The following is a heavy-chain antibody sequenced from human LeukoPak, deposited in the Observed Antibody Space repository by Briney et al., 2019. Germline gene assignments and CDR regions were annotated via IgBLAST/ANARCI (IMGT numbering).Heavy chain of an antibody. CDR3: ARDIHSSGDYFDY. J-gene: IGHJ4*02. D-gene: IGHD3-22*01. CDR2: IYYSGST. Sequence: PSETLSLTCTVSGGSISSYYWSWIRQPPGKGLEWIGYIYYSGSTNYNPSLKSRVTISVDTSKNQFSLKLSSVTAADTAVYYCARDIHSSGDYFDYWGQGTLVTVSS. CDR1: GGSISSYY. V-gene: IGHV4-59*01.